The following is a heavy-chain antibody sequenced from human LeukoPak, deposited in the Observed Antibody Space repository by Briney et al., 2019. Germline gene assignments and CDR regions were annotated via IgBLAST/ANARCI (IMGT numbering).Heavy chain of an antibody. V-gene: IGHV1-69*13. CDR1: GGTFSSYA. CDR3: ARDPNDEDAFDI. Sequence: SVKVSCKASGGTFSSYAISWVRQAPGQGLEWMGGIFPIFGTANYAQKFQGRVTITADESTSTAYMELSSLRSEDTAVYYCARDPNDEDAFDIWGQGTMVTVSS. CDR2: IFPIFGTA. J-gene: IGHJ3*02.